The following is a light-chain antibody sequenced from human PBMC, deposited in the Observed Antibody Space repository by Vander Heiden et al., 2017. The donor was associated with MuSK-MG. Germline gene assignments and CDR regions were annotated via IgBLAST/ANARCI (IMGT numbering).Light chain of an antibody. CDR1: KLEDKY. CDR3: QAWDSSTVV. J-gene: IGLJ2*01. V-gene: IGLV3-1*01. CDR2: QDS. Sequence: SSDLTQPPSVSVSPGQTASITCSGDKLEDKYACWYQQKPGQSPVLVIYQDSKRPSGIPERFSGSTSGNTATLTISGTQAMDEADYYCQAWDSSTVVFGGGTKLTVL.